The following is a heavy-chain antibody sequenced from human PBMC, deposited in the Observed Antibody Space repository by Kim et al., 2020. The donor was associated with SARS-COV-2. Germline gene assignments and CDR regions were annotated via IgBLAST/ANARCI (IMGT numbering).Heavy chain of an antibody. V-gene: IGHV1-69*13. CDR2: IIPIFGTA. D-gene: IGHD3-10*01. J-gene: IGHJ4*02. CDR1: GGTFSSYA. Sequence: SVKVSCKASGGTFSSYAISWVRQAPGQGLEWMGGIIPIFGTANYAQKFQGRVTITADESTSTAYMELSSLRSEDTAVYYCARESSEYGSGSYPLKGWGQGTLVTVSS. CDR3: ARESSEYGSGSYPLKG.